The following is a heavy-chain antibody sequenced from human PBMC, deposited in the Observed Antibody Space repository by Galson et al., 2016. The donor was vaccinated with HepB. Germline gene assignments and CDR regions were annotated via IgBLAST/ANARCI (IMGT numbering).Heavy chain of an antibody. Sequence: SLRLSCAASGFTFRSYDMHWVRQATGKGLEWVSVIGSSGDTYYTPSVKGRFTIPRENAKNSLYLQMNSLRVGDTAVYYCARGTYYYDHRDAFDIWGQGTMVTVSS. CDR1: GFTFRSYD. CDR3: ARGTYYYDHRDAFDI. CDR2: IGSSGDT. J-gene: IGHJ3*02. V-gene: IGHV3-13*01. D-gene: IGHD3-22*01.